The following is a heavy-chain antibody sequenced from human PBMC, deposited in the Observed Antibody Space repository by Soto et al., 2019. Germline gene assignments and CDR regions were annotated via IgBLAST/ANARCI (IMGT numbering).Heavy chain of an antibody. Sequence: VGSLRLSCAASGFTFSSYAMSWVRQAPGKGLEWVSAISGSGGSTYYADSVKGRFTISRDNSKNTLYLQMNSLRAEDTAVYYCAKDRWRGSGPLDYWGQGTLVTVSS. J-gene: IGHJ4*02. CDR3: AKDRWRGSGPLDY. V-gene: IGHV3-23*01. CDR2: ISGSGGST. D-gene: IGHD3-16*01. CDR1: GFTFSSYA.